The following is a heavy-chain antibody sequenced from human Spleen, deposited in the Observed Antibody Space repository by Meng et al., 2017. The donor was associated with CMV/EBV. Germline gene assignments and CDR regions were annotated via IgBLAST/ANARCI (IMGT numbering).Heavy chain of an antibody. J-gene: IGHJ4*02. CDR3: ARSLWADYDFWSGYYGYFDY. D-gene: IGHD3-3*01. CDR1: SSHY. V-gene: IGHV3-66*02. Sequence: SSHYMSWVRQAPGKGLEWVSVIYSGGSTYYADSVKGRFTISRDNSKNTLYLQMNSLRAEDTAVYYCARSLWADYDFWSGYYGYFDYWGQGTLVTVS. CDR2: IYSGGST.